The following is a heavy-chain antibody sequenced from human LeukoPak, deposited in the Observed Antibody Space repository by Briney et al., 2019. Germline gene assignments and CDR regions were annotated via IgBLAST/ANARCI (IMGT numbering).Heavy chain of an antibody. CDR3: AKYCTGRSCYRAYSALDI. J-gene: IGHJ3*02. V-gene: IGHV4-4*02. D-gene: IGHD2-15*01. Sequence: SETLSLTCAVSGGSISSSNWWSWVRQPPGKGLEWIGEIYHSGSTNYNPSLKSRVTISVDTSKNQFSLKLSSVTAADTAVYYCAKYCTGRSCYRAYSALDIWGQGTMVTVSS. CDR1: GGSISSSNW. CDR2: IYHSGST.